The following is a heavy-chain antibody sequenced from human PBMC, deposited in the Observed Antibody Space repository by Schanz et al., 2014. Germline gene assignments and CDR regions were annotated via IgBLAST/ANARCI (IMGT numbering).Heavy chain of an antibody. CDR3: ARAPPLVRGIAGWFGP. CDR1: GFNFITFA. V-gene: IGHV3-23*04. CDR2: IGGDASRT. J-gene: IGHJ5*02. Sequence: EVHLVESGGGLVQPGGSLRLSCAASGFNFITFAMSWVRQAPGKGPEWVSAIGGDASRTYYADSVKGRFTISRDNSKSTLYHQMNSLRADDPAVYYCARAPPLVRGIAGWFGPWGQGSLVTVSS. D-gene: IGHD3-10*01.